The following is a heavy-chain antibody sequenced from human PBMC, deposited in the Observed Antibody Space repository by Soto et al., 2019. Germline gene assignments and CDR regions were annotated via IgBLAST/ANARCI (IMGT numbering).Heavy chain of an antibody. D-gene: IGHD1-1*01. CDR1: EFTFSDYG. Sequence: QVQLVESGGGVVQPGRSLRLSCAASEFTFSDYGIHWVRQAPGKGLEWVAVIWYDGSNKYYADSVKGRFTISRDNSKNTLYLQMNSLRAEDTALYYCARQSLGNIRLRGLDYWGQGTLVTVSS. CDR2: IWYDGSNK. V-gene: IGHV3-33*01. J-gene: IGHJ4*02. CDR3: ARQSLGNIRLRGLDY.